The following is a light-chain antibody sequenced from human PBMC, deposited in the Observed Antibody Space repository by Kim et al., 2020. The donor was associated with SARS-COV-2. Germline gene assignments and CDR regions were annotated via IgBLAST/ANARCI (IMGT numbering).Light chain of an antibody. V-gene: IGLV3-19*01. J-gene: IGLJ2*01. CDR2: GKN. CDR3: NSRDSSGVV. Sequence: SSELTQDPAVSVALGQTVRITCQGDSLRSYYASWYQQKPGQAPVLVIYGKNNWPSGIPDRFSGSSSGNTASLTITGAQAEDEADYYCNSRDSSGVVFGGGTKVTVL. CDR1: SLRSYY.